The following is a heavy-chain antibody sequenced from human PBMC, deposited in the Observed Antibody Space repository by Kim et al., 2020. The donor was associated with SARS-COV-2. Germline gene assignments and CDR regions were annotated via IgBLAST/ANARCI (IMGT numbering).Heavy chain of an antibody. Sequence: SPSLKSRLTITKDTSKNQVVLTMTNMDPVDTATYYCAHRLAGIPREYFQHWGQGTLVTVSS. CDR3: AHRLAGIPREYFQH. J-gene: IGHJ1*01. D-gene: IGHD6-19*01. V-gene: IGHV2-5*01.